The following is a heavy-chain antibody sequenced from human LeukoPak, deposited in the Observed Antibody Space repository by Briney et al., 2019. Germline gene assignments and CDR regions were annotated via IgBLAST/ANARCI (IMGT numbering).Heavy chain of an antibody. V-gene: IGHV5-51*01. Sequence: GESLKISCKGSGYSFTTYWIGWVRQMPGKGLEWMGIIYSPSFQGQVTISADKSISTAYLQWSSLKASDTAMYYCARGHDYITNWFDPWGQGTLVTVSS. J-gene: IGHJ5*02. CDR1: GYSFTTYW. D-gene: IGHD4-11*01. CDR3: ARGHDYITNWFDP. CDR2: IY.